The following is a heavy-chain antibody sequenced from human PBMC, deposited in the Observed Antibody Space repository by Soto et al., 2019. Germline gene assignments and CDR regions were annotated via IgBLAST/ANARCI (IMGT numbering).Heavy chain of an antibody. Sequence: EVQLLESGGGLVQPGGSLRLSCAASGFTFSSYAMSWVRQAPGKGLEWVSAISGSGGSTYYADSVKGRFTISRDNSKNTLYLQMNSLRAKDRAVYYCAKSTVVTPDAFDIWGQGTMVTVSS. V-gene: IGHV3-23*01. D-gene: IGHD4-17*01. CDR2: ISGSGGST. J-gene: IGHJ3*02. CDR1: GFTFSSYA. CDR3: AKSTVVTPDAFDI.